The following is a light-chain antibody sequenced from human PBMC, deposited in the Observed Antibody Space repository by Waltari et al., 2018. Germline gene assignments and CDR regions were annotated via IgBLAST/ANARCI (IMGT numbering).Light chain of an antibody. CDR2: LSF. CDR3: MQALQTPWT. CDR1: QSLLHSNGDTY. Sequence: DIVMTQSPLSLPVTPGESASISCRSSQSLLHSNGDTYLDWYLQKPGQSPQLLIYLSFNRASGVPDRFSGSGSGTDFTLKISRVEAEDVGVYYCMQALQTPWTFGQGTKVEIK. J-gene: IGKJ1*01. V-gene: IGKV2-28*01.